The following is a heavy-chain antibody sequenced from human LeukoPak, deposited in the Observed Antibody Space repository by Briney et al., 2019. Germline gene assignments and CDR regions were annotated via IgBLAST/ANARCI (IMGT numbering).Heavy chain of an antibody. CDR1: GGTFSSYA. CDR3: ARGYSSSWYRVQYNWFDP. J-gene: IGHJ5*02. D-gene: IGHD6-13*01. CDR2: MNPNSGNT. Sequence: ASVKVSCKASGGTFSSYAINWVRQATGQGLEWMGWMNPNSGNTGYAQKFQGRVTMTRNTSISTPYMELSSLRAEDTAVYYCARGYSSSWYRVQYNWFDPWGQGTLVTVSS. V-gene: IGHV1-8*02.